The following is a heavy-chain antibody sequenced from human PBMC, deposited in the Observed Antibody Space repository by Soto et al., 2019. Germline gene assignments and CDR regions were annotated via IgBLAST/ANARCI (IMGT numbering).Heavy chain of an antibody. Sequence: GGSLRLSCAASGFIFSTYSFNWVRQAPGKGLEWVSSISSSSSHIYYADSVKGRFTISRDNAKNSLYLQMNSLRAEDTAVYYCARDQQYMDVWGQGTTVTVSS. CDR2: ISSSSSHI. CDR3: ARDQQYMDV. J-gene: IGHJ6*03. CDR1: GFIFSTYS. V-gene: IGHV3-21*01.